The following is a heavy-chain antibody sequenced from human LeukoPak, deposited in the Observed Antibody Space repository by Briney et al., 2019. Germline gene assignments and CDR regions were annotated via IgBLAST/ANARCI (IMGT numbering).Heavy chain of an antibody. CDR1: GGSISSYY. CDR3: ARAGGVKTAALDLDY. CDR2: IYYSGSA. Sequence: IPSETLSLTCTVSGGSISSYYWSWIRQPPGKGLEWIGNIYYSGSANHNPSLKSRVTISRDTSKNQFSLKLTSVTTADTAVYYCARAGGVKTAALDLDYWGQGTLVTVSS. V-gene: IGHV4-59*01. J-gene: IGHJ4*02. D-gene: IGHD6-25*01.